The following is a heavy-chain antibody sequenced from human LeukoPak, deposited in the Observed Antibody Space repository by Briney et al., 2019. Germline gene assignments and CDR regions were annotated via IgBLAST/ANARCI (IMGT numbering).Heavy chain of an antibody. CDR3: ARDYYDSSGYWSLNYYYYYMDV. J-gene: IGHJ6*03. CDR2: IYTSGST. CDR1: GGSISSYY. D-gene: IGHD3-22*01. V-gene: IGHV4-4*07. Sequence: PSETLSLTCTVSGGSISSYYWIWIRQPAGKGLEWIGRIYTSGSTNYNPSLKSRVTMSVDTSKNQFSLKLSSVTAADTAVYYCARDYYDSSGYWSLNYYYYYMDVWGKGTTVTVSS.